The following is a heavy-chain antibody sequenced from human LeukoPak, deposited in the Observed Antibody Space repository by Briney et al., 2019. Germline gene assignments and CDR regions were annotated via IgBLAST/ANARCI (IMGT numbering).Heavy chain of an antibody. D-gene: IGHD2-15*01. CDR2: IYPGDSDT. V-gene: IGHV5-51*01. CDR3: ARRVGYCSGSSCEYFDY. CDR1: GXSFTSHW. J-gene: IGHJ4*02. Sequence: GESLKISCEGSGXSFTSHWIGWVRQMPGKGLEWMGIIYPGDSDTRYSPSFQGQVTISADKSISTAYLQWSSLKASDSAMYYCARRVGYCSGSSCEYFDYWGQGTLVTVSS.